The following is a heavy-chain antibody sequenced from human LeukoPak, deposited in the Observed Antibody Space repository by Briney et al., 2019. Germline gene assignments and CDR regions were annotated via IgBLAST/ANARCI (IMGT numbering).Heavy chain of an antibody. J-gene: IGHJ4*02. CDR1: EYSFATYW. V-gene: IGHV5-51*01. D-gene: IGHD2-15*01. CDR3: ASEYCSGGNCYFDY. Sequence: GEPLKISCKGSEYSFATYWIGWVRQMPGQGLEWMGIIFPGDSDTRYSPSFQGQVTISADKSISTAYLQWSSLKASDTAIYYCASEYCSGGNCYFDYWGQGTLVTVSS. CDR2: IFPGDSDT.